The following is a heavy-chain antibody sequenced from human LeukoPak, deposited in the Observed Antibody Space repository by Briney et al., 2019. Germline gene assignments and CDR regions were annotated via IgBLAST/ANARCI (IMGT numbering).Heavy chain of an antibody. Sequence: GGSLRLSCAASGFTFSSYWMSWVRQAPGKGLEWVANIKQDGSEKYYVDSVKGRFTISRDNSKNTLCLQMNSLRAEDTAVYYCAKDLPEYSFGRMFDYWGQGTLVTVSS. CDR1: GFTFSSYW. CDR2: IKQDGSEK. CDR3: AKDLPEYSFGRMFDY. D-gene: IGHD5-18*01. V-gene: IGHV3-7*03. J-gene: IGHJ4*02.